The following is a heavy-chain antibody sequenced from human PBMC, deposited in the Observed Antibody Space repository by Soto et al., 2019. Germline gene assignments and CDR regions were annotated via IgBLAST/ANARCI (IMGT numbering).Heavy chain of an antibody. V-gene: IGHV1-2*04. D-gene: IGHD2-8*01. J-gene: IGHJ6*02. CDR1: GYSVTDYH. CDR2: INPKSGGT. Sequence: ASVKVSCKASGYSVTDYHIHWVRQAPGQGLEWLGRINPKSGGTSTAQKFQGWVTMTTDTSISTASMALTRLTSDDTAIYYCARGDSTDCSNGVCSFFYTHAMDVWGQGTTVTVSS. CDR3: ARGDSTDCSNGVCSFFYTHAMDV.